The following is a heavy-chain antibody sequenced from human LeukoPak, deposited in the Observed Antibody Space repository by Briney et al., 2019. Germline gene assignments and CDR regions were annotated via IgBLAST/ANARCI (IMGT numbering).Heavy chain of an antibody. CDR1: GYTFNSYA. J-gene: IGHJ4*02. V-gene: IGHV3-23*01. Sequence: GGSLRLSCAASGYTFNSYAMSWVRQAPGKGLEWVSAISGSGGSTYYADSVKGRFTISRDNSKNTLYLQMNSLRDEDTAVYYCARLYTVTSDYWGQGTLVTVSS. CDR2: ISGSGGST. D-gene: IGHD4-17*01. CDR3: ARLYTVTSDY.